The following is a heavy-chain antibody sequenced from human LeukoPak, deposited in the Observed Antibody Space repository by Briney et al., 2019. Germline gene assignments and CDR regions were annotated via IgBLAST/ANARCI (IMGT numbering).Heavy chain of an antibody. D-gene: IGHD3-3*01. J-gene: IGHJ4*02. CDR1: GFTFSSYG. CDR3: AKDGTTYYDFWSGYYTPYYFDY. Sequence: GGSLRLSCAASGFTFSSYGMHWVRQAPGKGLEWVAFIRYDGSNKYYADSVKGRFTISRDNSKNTLYLQMSSLRAEDTAVYYCAKDGTTYYDFWSGYYTPYYFDYWGQGTLVTVSS. CDR2: IRYDGSNK. V-gene: IGHV3-30*02.